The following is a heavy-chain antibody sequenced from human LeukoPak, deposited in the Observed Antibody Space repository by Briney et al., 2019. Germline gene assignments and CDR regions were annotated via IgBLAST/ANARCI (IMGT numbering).Heavy chain of an antibody. CDR1: GFTFSSYG. J-gene: IGHJ4*02. CDR2: ISYDGSNK. Sequence: GGSLRLSCAASGFTFSSYGMHWVRQAPGKVLEWVAVISYDGSNKYYADSVKGRFTISRDNSKNTLYLQMNSLRAEDTALYYCARGRGDVDYWGQGTLVTVSS. V-gene: IGHV3-30*03. CDR3: ARGRGDVDY.